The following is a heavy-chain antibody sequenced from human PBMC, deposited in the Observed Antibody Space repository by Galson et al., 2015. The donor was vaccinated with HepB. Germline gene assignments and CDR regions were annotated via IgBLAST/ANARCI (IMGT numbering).Heavy chain of an antibody. D-gene: IGHD3-10*01. CDR1: GFTFSDYY. CDR3: ARVMWGYGSGSYYNGWVFDY. Sequence: SLRLSCAASGFTFSDYYMSWIRQAPGKGLEWVSYISSSSSYTNYADSVKGRFTISRDNAKNSLYLQMNSLRAEDTAVYYCARVMWGYGSGSYYNGWVFDYWGQGTLVTVSA. J-gene: IGHJ4*02. CDR2: ISSSSSYT. V-gene: IGHV3-11*05.